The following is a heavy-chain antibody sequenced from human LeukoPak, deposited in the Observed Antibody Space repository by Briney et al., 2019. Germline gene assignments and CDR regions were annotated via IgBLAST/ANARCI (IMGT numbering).Heavy chain of an antibody. V-gene: IGHV1-69*04. J-gene: IGHJ4*02. CDR2: IIPILGIA. Sequence: SVKVSCKASGGTFSSYAISWVRQAPGQGLEWMGRIIPILGIANYAQKFQGRVTITADKSTSTAYMELSSLRSEDTAVYYCARATTGDSAGYFDYWGQGTLVTVSS. CDR3: ARATTGDSAGYFDY. D-gene: IGHD1-1*01. CDR1: GGTFSSYA.